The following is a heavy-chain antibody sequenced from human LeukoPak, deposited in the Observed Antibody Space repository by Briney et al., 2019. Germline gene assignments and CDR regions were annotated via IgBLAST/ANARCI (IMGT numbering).Heavy chain of an antibody. J-gene: IGHJ4*02. CDR3: ATDLTGPEDY. CDR2: IWYDGSKK. V-gene: IGHV3-33*01. CDR1: GFTFSTYG. Sequence: GRPLRLSCAASGFTFSTYGMHWVRQAPGKGLEWVAVIWYDGSKKYYADSVKGRFTISRDNSKNTLYLQMNSLRADDTAVYYCATDLTGPEDYWGQGTLVTVSS.